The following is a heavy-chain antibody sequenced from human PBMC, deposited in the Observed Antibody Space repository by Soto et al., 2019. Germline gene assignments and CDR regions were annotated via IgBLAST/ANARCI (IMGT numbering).Heavy chain of an antibody. CDR2: IRGTT. CDR1: GFTFTSYS. Sequence: GGSLRLSCAASGFTFTSYSVNWVRQAPGKGLEWVSYIRGTTHYADSVKGRFTISRDNAKNSLYLQMNSLRAEDTALYHCARDPDDFWSGFPYPMDVWGKGTTVTVSS. D-gene: IGHD3-3*01. V-gene: IGHV3-48*04. CDR3: ARDPDDFWSGFPYPMDV. J-gene: IGHJ6*03.